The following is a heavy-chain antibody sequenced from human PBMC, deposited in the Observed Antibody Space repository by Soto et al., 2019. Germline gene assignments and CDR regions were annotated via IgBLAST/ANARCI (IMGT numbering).Heavy chain of an antibody. V-gene: IGHV1-18*04. D-gene: IGHD1-1*01. CDR3: ARDPGGATGFDP. J-gene: IGHJ5*02. Sequence: QVQLVQSGAEVKKPGASVKVSCKASGYTFSTFDISWVRQAPGQGLEWMGWMSPNNGNTNYARKFQGRVTMTTDTSTRTAYMELRSLKSDDTAVYYCARDPGGATGFDPWGQGTLVTVSS. CDR1: GYTFSTFD. CDR2: MSPNNGNT.